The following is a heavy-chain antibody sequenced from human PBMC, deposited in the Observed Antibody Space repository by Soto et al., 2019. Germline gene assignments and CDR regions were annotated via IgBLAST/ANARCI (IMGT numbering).Heavy chain of an antibody. CDR3: AHIPNYYQYNWFDP. Sequence: SGPTLVNPTQTLTLTCTFSGFSLSTCGGGVGWIRQPPGKALECLALIYWDDDKRYSPSLKSRLTITTDTSKNQVVLTMTNMDPVDTATYYCAHIPNYYQYNWFDPWGQGTLVTAPQ. CDR2: IYWDDDK. V-gene: IGHV2-5*02. CDR1: GFSLSTCGGG. D-gene: IGHD3-10*01. J-gene: IGHJ5*02.